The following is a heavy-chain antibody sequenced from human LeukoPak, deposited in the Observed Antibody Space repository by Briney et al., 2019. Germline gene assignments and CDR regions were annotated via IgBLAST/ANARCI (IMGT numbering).Heavy chain of an antibody. CDR1: GFTFSSYE. Sequence: GGSLRLSCAASGFTFSSYEMNWVRQAPGKGLEWVSYISSSGSTIYYADSVKGRFTISRDNAKNSLYLQMNSLRAEDTAVYYCARARMIGWYFDYWGQGTLVTVSS. J-gene: IGHJ4*02. D-gene: IGHD3-22*01. V-gene: IGHV3-48*03. CDR3: ARARMIGWYFDY. CDR2: ISSSGSTI.